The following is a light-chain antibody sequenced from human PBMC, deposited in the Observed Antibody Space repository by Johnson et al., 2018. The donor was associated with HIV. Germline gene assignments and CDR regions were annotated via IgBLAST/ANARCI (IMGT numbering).Light chain of an antibody. CDR3: GTWDSSLSWGV. Sequence: QSVLTQPPSVSAAPGQKVTISCSGSSSNIGNNYVSWYQQLPGTAPKLLIYENNKRPSGIPDRFSGSKSGTSATLGITGLQTGDEADYYCGTWDSSLSWGVFGTGNKVTVL. CDR1: SSNIGNNY. J-gene: IGLJ1*01. CDR2: ENN. V-gene: IGLV1-51*02.